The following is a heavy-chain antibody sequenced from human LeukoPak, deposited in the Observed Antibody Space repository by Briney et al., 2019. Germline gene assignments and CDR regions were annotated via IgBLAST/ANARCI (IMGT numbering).Heavy chain of an antibody. V-gene: IGHV4-34*01. CDR2: INHSGST. J-gene: IGHJ5*02. CDR3: ARGKPRRTNWFDP. D-gene: IGHD1/OR15-1a*01. CDR1: GGSFSDYY. Sequence: PSETLSLTCAVYGGSFSDYYWSWIRQPPGKGVEWIGEINHSGSTNYNPSLKSRVTISVDTSKNQFSLKLSSVTAADTAVYYCARGKPRRTNWFDPWGQGTLVTVSS.